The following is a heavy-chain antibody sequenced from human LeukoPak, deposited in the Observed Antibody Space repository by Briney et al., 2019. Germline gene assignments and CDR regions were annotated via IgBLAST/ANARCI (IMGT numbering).Heavy chain of an antibody. J-gene: IGHJ6*04. CDR2: IYYTGNA. CDR1: GGSMNDYY. D-gene: IGHD3-22*01. V-gene: IGHV4-59*01. Sequence: SETLSLTCVVSGGSMNDYYWSWVRQSPGKGLDWIGQIYYTGNANYNPSLKSRLTISVDTSKNQLSLRLRSLTAADTAVYFCARTPYSSGRLGGYPYYYMDGWGKGTTVTVTS. CDR3: ARTPYSSGRLGGYPYYYMDG.